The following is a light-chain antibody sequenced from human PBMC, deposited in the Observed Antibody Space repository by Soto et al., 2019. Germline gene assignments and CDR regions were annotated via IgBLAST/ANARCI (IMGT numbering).Light chain of an antibody. CDR3: QQSYSTTWT. CDR1: QGISTY. CDR2: AAS. Sequence: DIQMTQSPSSLSASVGDRVTITCRASQGISTYLNCYQQKPGKAPKLLIYAASSLQSGVPSRFSGSGSETDLTLTISSLQPEDFATYSCQQSYSTTWTFGQGTKVDIK. J-gene: IGKJ1*01. V-gene: IGKV1-39*01.